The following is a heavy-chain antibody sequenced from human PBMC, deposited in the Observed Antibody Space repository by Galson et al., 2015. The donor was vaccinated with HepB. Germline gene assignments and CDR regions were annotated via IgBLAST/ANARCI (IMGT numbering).Heavy chain of an antibody. CDR3: ARVRTVATLDY. CDR2: IFYSGST. J-gene: IGHJ4*02. D-gene: IGHD4-17*01. Sequence: ETLSLTCNVSGASISASYWTWIRQPPGKGLEWLGYIFYSGSTTYNPSLKSRVTISVDTSGNQFSLRLTSLTAADTAVYYCARVRTVATLDYWGQGALVTVSS. CDR1: GASISASY. V-gene: IGHV4-59*01.